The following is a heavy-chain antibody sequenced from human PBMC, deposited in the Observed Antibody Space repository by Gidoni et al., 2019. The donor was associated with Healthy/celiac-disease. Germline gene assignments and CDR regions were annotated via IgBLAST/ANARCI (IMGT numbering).Heavy chain of an antibody. Sequence: QVQLVESGGGVVQPGRSLRLSCAASGFTFSTYGMHWVRQAPGKGLEWVAVIWYDGSNKYYADSVKGRFTISRDNSKNTLYLQMNSLRAEDTAVYYCARDWGMYYDILTGYRDEIDAFDIWGQGTMVTVSS. V-gene: IGHV3-33*01. CDR3: ARDWGMYYDILTGYRDEIDAFDI. CDR1: GFTFSTYG. J-gene: IGHJ3*02. D-gene: IGHD3-9*01. CDR2: IWYDGSNK.